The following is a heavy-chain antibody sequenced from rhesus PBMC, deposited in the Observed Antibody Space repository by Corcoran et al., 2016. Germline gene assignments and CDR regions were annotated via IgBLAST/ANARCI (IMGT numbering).Heavy chain of an antibody. CDR3: VTQVGYYFDY. D-gene: IGHD2-21*01. J-gene: IGHJ4*01. CDR2: IYGGSGST. V-gene: IGHV4-147*01. CDR1: GGSISSFW. Sequence: VQLQESGPGVVKPSETLSLTCAVSGGSISSFWWGWIRQPPGKGMDGIGQIYGGSGSTSYNPSLKSRVTISSDTSKNQFSLKLSSVTAADTAVYYCVTQVGYYFDYWGQGVLVTVSS.